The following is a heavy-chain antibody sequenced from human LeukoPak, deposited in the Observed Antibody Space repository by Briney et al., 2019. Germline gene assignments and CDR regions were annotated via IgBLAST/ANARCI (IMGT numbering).Heavy chain of an antibody. J-gene: IGHJ4*02. CDR3: ARGSDYGDYGENY. CDR2: NSSSSSYI. V-gene: IGHV3-21*01. CDR1: GFTFSSYS. D-gene: IGHD4-17*01. Sequence: SGGSLRLSCAASGFTFSSYSMSWVRQAPGKGLEWVSSNSSSSSYIYYADSVKGRFTISRDNAKNSLYLQMNSLRAEDTAVYYCARGSDYGDYGENYWGQGTLVTVSS.